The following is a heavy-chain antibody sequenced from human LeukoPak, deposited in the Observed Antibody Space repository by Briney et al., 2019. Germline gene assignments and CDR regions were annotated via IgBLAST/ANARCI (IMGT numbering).Heavy chain of an antibody. CDR1: GFTFSSYW. CDR2: LNQDGSET. CDR3: ARDSSGYYRTPAY. Sequence: PGGSLRLSCAASGFTFSSYWMSWVRQAPGKGLEWVATLNQDGSETYYVDSVKGRFTISRDNAKNSLYLQMNSLRAEDTAVYYCARDSSGYYRTPAYWGQGTLVTVSS. V-gene: IGHV3-7*01. J-gene: IGHJ4*02. D-gene: IGHD3-22*01.